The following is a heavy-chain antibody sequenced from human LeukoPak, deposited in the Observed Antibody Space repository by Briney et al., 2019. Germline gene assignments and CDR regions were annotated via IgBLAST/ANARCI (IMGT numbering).Heavy chain of an antibody. V-gene: IGHV3-23*01. CDR1: GFTFSSSA. J-gene: IGHJ3*02. CDR3: AKSDSSAFYYKAFDI. CDR2: INDSGEGT. Sequence: GGSLRLSCAASGFTFSSSAMNWVRQSPGKGLEWVSTINDSGEGTYYADSVKGRFTISRDNSKSTLYLQMNSLRAEDTAVFYCAKSDSSAFYYKAFDIWGLGTLVTVSS. D-gene: IGHD3-22*01.